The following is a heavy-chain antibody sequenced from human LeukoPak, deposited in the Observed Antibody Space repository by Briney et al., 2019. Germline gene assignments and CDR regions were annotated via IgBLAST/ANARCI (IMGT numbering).Heavy chain of an antibody. CDR3: AGSGSYYYFNY. J-gene: IGHJ4*02. CDR2: ISSSGSSI. CDR1: GFTFSDYY. Sequence: PGGSLRLSCAASGFTFSDYYMSWIRQAPGKGLEWVSYISSSGSSIYYADSVKGRFTISRDNTKNSLYLQMNSLRAEDTAVYYCAGSGSYYYFNYWGQGTLVTVSS. V-gene: IGHV3-11*01. D-gene: IGHD1-26*01.